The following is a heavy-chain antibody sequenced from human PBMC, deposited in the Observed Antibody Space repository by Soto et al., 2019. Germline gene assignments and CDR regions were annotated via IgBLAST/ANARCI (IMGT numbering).Heavy chain of an antibody. J-gene: IGHJ4*02. CDR3: AATGRVATIFGLDDY. D-gene: IGHD3-3*01. CDR2: FDPEDGET. V-gene: IGHV1-24*01. Sequence: GASVKVSCKVSGYTLTELSMHWVRQAPGKGLEWMGGFDPEDGETIYAQKFQGRVTMTEDTSTDTAYMELSSLRSEDTAVYYCAATGRVATIFGLDDYWGQGTLVTVSS. CDR1: GYTLTELS.